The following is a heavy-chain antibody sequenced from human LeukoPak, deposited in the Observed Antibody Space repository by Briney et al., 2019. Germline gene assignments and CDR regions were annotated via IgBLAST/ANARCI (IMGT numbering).Heavy chain of an antibody. CDR2: ISGSGDST. V-gene: IGHV3-23*01. CDR3: AKMPGHSWRVSEY. D-gene: IGHD1-1*01. CDR1: GFTFSSYA. Sequence: GGSLRLSCAASGFTFSSYAMSWVRQAPGKGLEWVSSISGSGDSTYYADSVKGRFSISRDNSKTTLYLQMNSLRAEDTAVYYCAKMPGHSWRVSEYWGQGTLVTVSS. J-gene: IGHJ4*02.